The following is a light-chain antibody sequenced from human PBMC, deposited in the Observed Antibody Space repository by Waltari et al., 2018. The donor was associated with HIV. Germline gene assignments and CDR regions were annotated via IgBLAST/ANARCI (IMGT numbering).Light chain of an antibody. CDR3: QSYDSGRSGLV. Sequence: QSVLTQPPSVSGAPGQSITISCSGGSSNIGAPYDVHWYQQLPGRAPRLLICADTGRPPGVSGRFAGSRSVTSASLAIAGLQSEDEGDYYCQSYDSGRSGLVFGGGTRLTVL. J-gene: IGLJ3*02. CDR2: ADT. CDR1: SSNIGAPYD. V-gene: IGLV1-40*01.